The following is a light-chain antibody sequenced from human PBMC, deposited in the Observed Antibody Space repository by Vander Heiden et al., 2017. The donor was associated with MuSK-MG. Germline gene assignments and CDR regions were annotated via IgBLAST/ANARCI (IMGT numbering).Light chain of an antibody. Sequence: DIQITQSPSSLSASVGDRVTITCRASQGISSWLAWCQEKPEKAPRSLISATSTLQSGVPRRFSGSGSGTDFTLTSSSLQPEDFASYNCQPNNSNLTIGGGTKVEIK. CDR3: QPNNSNLT. CDR1: QGISSW. CDR2: ATS. J-gene: IGKJ4*01. V-gene: IGKV1D-16*01.